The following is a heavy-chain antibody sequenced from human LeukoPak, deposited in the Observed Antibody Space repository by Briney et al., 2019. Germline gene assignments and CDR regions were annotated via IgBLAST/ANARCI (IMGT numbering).Heavy chain of an antibody. V-gene: IGHV3-53*01. CDR3: AKAASSSWPSYYYGMDV. D-gene: IGHD6-13*01. Sequence: GGSLRLSCVASGFTVSSNYMSWVRQAPGKGLEWVSVIYNGDSTHYADSVKGRFTISKDNSKNTVYLQMSSLRVDDTAVYYCAKAASSSWPSYYYGMDVWGQGTTVTVSS. CDR1: GFTVSSNY. CDR2: IYNGDST. J-gene: IGHJ6*02.